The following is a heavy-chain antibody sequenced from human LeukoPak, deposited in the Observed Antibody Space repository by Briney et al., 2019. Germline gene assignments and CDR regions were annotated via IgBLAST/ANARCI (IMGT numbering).Heavy chain of an antibody. CDR3: ATEGVEGIVVVPALGY. Sequence: ASVTVSCKVSGYTLTELSMHWVRQAPGKGLEWMGGFDPEDGETIYAQKFQGRVTMTEDTSTDTAYMELSSLRSEDTAVYYCATEGVEGIVVVPALGYWGQGTLVTVSS. CDR1: GYTLTELS. CDR2: FDPEDGET. V-gene: IGHV1-24*01. J-gene: IGHJ4*02. D-gene: IGHD2-2*01.